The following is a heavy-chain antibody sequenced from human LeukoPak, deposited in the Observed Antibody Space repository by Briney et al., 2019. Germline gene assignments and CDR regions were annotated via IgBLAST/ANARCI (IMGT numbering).Heavy chain of an antibody. CDR2: IRSSGSTI. CDR1: GFTFSSYE. Sequence: GGSLRLSCAASGFTFSSYEMNWVRQAPGKGLEWVSYIRSSGSTIYYADSVKGRFTISRDNAKNSLYLQMNSLGAEDTAVYYCASYTYYYDSSGYYYVPYWGQGTLVTVSS. D-gene: IGHD3-22*01. V-gene: IGHV3-48*03. J-gene: IGHJ4*02. CDR3: ASYTYYYDSSGYYYVPY.